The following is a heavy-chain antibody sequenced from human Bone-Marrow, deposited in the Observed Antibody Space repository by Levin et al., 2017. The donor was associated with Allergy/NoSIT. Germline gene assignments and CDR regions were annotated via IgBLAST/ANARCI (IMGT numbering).Heavy chain of an antibody. CDR3: AGEGDIVVVPAAIPFYYDYGMDG. J-gene: IGHJ6*02. CDR2: IKQDGSAT. D-gene: IGHD2-2*02. Sequence: LSLTCAASGFTFSSYWMSWVRQAPGEGLGWVANIKQDGSATYYVDSVKGRFPISRDNAKNSLYLHMTLLRAEETAVYYCAGEGDIVVVPAAIPFYYDYGMDGWGHGTTVTVSS. CDR1: GFTFSSYW. V-gene: IGHV3-7*01.